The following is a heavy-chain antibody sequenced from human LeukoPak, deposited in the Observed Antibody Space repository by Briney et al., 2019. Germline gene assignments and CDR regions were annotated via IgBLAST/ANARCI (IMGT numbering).Heavy chain of an antibody. J-gene: IGHJ4*02. Sequence: LGASVKVSCKASGYTFTGYYMHWVRQAPGQGLEWMGWINPNSGGTNYAQKFQGRVTMTRDTSISTAYMELSRLRSDDTAVYYCARYPPRKAVAGDYWGQGTLVTVSS. CDR1: GYTFTGYY. CDR2: INPNSGGT. D-gene: IGHD6-19*01. CDR3: ARYPPRKAVAGDY. V-gene: IGHV1-2*03.